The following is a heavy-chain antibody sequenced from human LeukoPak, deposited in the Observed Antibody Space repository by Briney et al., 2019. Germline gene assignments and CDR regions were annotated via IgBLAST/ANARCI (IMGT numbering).Heavy chain of an antibody. J-gene: IGHJ4*02. CDR1: GGTFSSYA. CDR2: IIPIFGTA. V-gene: IGHV1-69*13. D-gene: IGHD3-10*01. CDR3: ARLASYITVVRGVPHYFDY. Sequence: GASVKVSCKASGGTFSSYAISWVRQAPGQGLEWMGGIIPIFGTANYAQKFQGRVTITADESTSTAYMELSSLRSEDTAVYYCARLASYITVVRGVPHYFDYWGQGTLVTVSS.